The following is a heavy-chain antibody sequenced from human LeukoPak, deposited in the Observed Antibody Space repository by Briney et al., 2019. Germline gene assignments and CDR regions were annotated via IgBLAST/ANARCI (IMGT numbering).Heavy chain of an antibody. CDR2: ITGSSAST. D-gene: IGHD3-22*01. V-gene: IGHV3-23*01. J-gene: IGHJ4*02. CDR1: GGSISSYY. Sequence: ETLSLTCTVSGGSISSYYWSWIRQPPGKGLEWVSSITGSSASTYYADSVKGRFTISRDNSKNTLYLQMNSLRAEDMAVYFCAKLDYYDTHWGQGTLVTVSS. CDR3: AKLDYYDTH.